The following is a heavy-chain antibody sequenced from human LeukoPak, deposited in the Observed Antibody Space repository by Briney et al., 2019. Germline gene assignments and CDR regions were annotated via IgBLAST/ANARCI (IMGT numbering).Heavy chain of an antibody. Sequence: GGSLRLSCAASGFTFSTYSMNWVRQAPGKGLEWVSDIDSGSNNIHYADSVKGRFTISRDDAKNSLYLQMDSLRAEDTAVYYCARRAGGYSHPYDYWGQGTLVTVSS. V-gene: IGHV3-48*01. CDR3: ARRAGGYSHPYDY. CDR1: GFTFSTYS. CDR2: IDSGSNNI. J-gene: IGHJ4*02. D-gene: IGHD4-23*01.